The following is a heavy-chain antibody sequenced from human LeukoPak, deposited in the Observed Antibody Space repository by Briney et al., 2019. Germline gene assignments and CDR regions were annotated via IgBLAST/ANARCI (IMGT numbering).Heavy chain of an antibody. D-gene: IGHD6-25*01. CDR3: ARELRRDDI. J-gene: IGHJ3*02. CDR2: MNPNSGNG. Sequence: ASVKVSCKASGYAFTTYDINWVRQATGQGLEWMGYMNPNSGNGGYAQKFQGRVTITTDTSISTAYMELSGPTSEDTAVYYCARELRRDDIWGQGTLVTVSS. CDR1: GYAFTTYD. V-gene: IGHV1-8*03.